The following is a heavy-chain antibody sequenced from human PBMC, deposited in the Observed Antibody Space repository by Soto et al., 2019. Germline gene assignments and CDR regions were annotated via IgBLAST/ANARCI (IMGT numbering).Heavy chain of an antibody. Sequence: SETLSLTCTVSGGSISSYYWSWIRQPPGKGLEWIGYIYYSGSTNYNPSLKSRVTISVDTSKNQFSLKLSSVTAADTAVYYCARGDSSGWYVYYWGQGTLVTVSS. CDR3: ARGDSSGWYVYY. CDR2: IYYSGST. D-gene: IGHD6-19*01. J-gene: IGHJ4*02. CDR1: GGSISSYY. V-gene: IGHV4-59*01.